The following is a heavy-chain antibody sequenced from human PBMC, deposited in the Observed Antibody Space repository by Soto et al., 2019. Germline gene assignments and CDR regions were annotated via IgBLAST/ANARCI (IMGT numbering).Heavy chain of an antibody. CDR1: GGSISSSSYY. Sequence: SETLSLTCTVSGGSISSSSYYWGWIRQPPGKGLEWIGCIYYSGSTYYNPSLKSRVTISVDTSKNQFSLKLSSVTAADTAVYYCARRYSSSWGRLDAFDIWGQGTMVTVS. D-gene: IGHD6-13*01. J-gene: IGHJ3*02. CDR3: ARRYSSSWGRLDAFDI. V-gene: IGHV4-39*01. CDR2: IYYSGST.